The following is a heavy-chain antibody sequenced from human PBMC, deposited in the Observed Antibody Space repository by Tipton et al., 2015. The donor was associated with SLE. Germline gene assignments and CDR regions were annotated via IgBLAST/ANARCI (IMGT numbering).Heavy chain of an antibody. V-gene: IGHV4-61*09. CDR3: AREDIVGATIDY. CDR2: IYYSGST. CDR1: GGSISSGSYY. Sequence: TLSLTCTVSGGSISSGSYYWSWIRQPAGKGLEWIGYIYYSGSTNYNPSLKSRVTISVDTSKNQFSLKLSSVTAADTAVYYCAREDIVGATIDYWGQGTLVTVSS. D-gene: IGHD1-26*01. J-gene: IGHJ4*02.